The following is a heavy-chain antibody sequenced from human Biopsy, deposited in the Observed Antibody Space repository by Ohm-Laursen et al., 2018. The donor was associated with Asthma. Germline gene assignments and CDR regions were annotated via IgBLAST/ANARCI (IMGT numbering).Heavy chain of an antibody. CDR3: AKDRSGTWYGFDY. Sequence: SLRLSCAASGFTFRAHAMSWVRQAPGKGLEWVSTISGNSGITYYADSVKGRFTTSRDNSQNTLYLHMDSPSAEDTAVYYCAKDRSGTWYGFDYWGQGTLVTVSS. CDR2: ISGNSGIT. D-gene: IGHD6-13*01. V-gene: IGHV3-23*01. J-gene: IGHJ4*02. CDR1: GFTFRAHA.